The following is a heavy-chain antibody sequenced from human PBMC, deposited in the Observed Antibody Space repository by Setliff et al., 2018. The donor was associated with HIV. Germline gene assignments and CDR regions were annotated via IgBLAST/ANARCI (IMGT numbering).Heavy chain of an antibody. D-gene: IGHD2-8*01. CDR2: IYVSGKT. J-gene: IGHJ6*03. CDR3: AGETAPAARLPNVGGPPPPGYYHYMDV. V-gene: IGHV4-4*07. CDR1: GVSIDQNY. Sequence: SETLSLTCTVSGVSIDQNYWSWVRQPAGKGLEWIGRIYVSGKTNYNPSLKSRVTMSVDASKSQVSLKLTSVTAADTAVYFCAGETAPAARLPNVGGPPPPGYYHYMDVWGKGTTVTVSS.